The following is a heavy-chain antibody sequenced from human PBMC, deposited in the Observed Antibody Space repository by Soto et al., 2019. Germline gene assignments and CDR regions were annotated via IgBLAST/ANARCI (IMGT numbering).Heavy chain of an antibody. CDR3: ARDGTGTTGNYYYYYYMDV. Sequence: PGGSLRLSCAASGFTFSSYGMHWVRQAPGKGLEWVAVIWYDGSNKYYADSVKGRFTISRDNSKNALYLQMNSLRAEDTAVYYCARDGTGTTGNYYYYYYMDVWGKGTTVTVSS. D-gene: IGHD1-7*01. CDR1: GFTFSSYG. V-gene: IGHV3-33*01. CDR2: IWYDGSNK. J-gene: IGHJ6*03.